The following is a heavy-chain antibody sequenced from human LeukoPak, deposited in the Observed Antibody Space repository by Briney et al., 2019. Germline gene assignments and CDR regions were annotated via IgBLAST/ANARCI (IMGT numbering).Heavy chain of an antibody. Sequence: PGGSLRLSCVASGLTFSSYWMSWVRQAPGKGLEWVANIKQDGSEKYYVDSVKGRFTISRDNAKNSLYLQMNSLRAEDTAVYYCARDPYYGPFDYWGQGTLVTVSS. J-gene: IGHJ4*02. D-gene: IGHD4-17*01. V-gene: IGHV3-7*01. CDR1: GLTFSSYW. CDR2: IKQDGSEK. CDR3: ARDPYYGPFDY.